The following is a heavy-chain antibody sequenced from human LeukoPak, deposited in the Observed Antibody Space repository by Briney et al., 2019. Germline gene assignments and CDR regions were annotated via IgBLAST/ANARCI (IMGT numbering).Heavy chain of an antibody. CDR3: ARGLYYYDSSGYYGEYFQH. CDR2: ISGSGGST. J-gene: IGHJ1*01. Sequence: GGSLRLSCAASGFTFSSYDMSWVRQAPGKGLEWVSAISGSGGSTYYADSVKGRFTISRDNSKNTLYLQMNSLRAEDTAVYYCARGLYYYDSSGYYGEYFQHWGQGTLVTVSS. D-gene: IGHD3-22*01. CDR1: GFTFSSYD. V-gene: IGHV3-23*01.